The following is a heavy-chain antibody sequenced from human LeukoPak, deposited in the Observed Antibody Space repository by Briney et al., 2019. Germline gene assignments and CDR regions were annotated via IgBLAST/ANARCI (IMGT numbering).Heavy chain of an antibody. V-gene: IGHV4-61*02. J-gene: IGHJ4*02. Sequence: PSQTLSLTCTVSGGSISSGSYYWSWIRQPAGKGLEWIGRIYTSGSTNYNPSLKSRVTMSVDTSKNQFSLKLSSVTAADTAVYYCARGGDYYGSGSMYYFDYWGQGTLVTVSS. CDR2: IYTSGST. D-gene: IGHD3-10*01. CDR1: GGSISSGSYY. CDR3: ARGGDYYGSGSMYYFDY.